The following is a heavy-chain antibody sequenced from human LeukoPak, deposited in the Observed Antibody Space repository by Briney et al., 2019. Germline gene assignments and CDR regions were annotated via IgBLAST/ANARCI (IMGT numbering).Heavy chain of an antibody. D-gene: IGHD1-1*01. CDR1: GGTFSSYT. V-gene: IGHV1-69*02. J-gene: IGHJ6*02. Sequence: ASLKVSCYASGGTFSSYTISWVRQAPGQGLELMGRIIPILGIANYAQKFQGRVTITADKSTSTAYMELSSLRSEDTAVYYCASSTGTYYYYYGMDVWGQGTTVTVSS. CDR2: IIPILGIA. CDR3: ASSTGTYYYYYGMDV.